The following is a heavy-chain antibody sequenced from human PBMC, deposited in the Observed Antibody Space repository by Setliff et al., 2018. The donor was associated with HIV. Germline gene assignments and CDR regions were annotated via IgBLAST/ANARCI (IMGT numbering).Heavy chain of an antibody. CDR1: GGSFSGYY. D-gene: IGHD6-13*01. V-gene: IGHV4-34*01. Sequence: PSETLSLTCAVYGGSFSGYYWSWIRQPPGKGLEWIGEINHSGSTNYNPSLKSRVTISVDTTKSQISLELISVTAADTAVYYCTRAEQQLPYYYYYYGMDVWGQGTTVTVSS. CDR3: TRAEQQLPYYYYYYGMDV. J-gene: IGHJ6*02. CDR2: INHSGST.